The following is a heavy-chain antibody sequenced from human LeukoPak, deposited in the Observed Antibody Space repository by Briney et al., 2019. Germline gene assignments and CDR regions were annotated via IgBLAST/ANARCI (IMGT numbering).Heavy chain of an antibody. V-gene: IGHV4-59*08. D-gene: IGHD6-19*01. Sequence: SETLSLTCTVSGGSISSYYWSWIRQPPGKGLEWIGYIYYSGSTNYNPSLKSRVTISVDTSKNQFSLKLSSVTAADTAVYYCAGFPGIALAAEPRWGQGTLVTVSS. CDR1: GGSISSYY. J-gene: IGHJ4*02. CDR2: IYYSGST. CDR3: AGFPGIALAAEPR.